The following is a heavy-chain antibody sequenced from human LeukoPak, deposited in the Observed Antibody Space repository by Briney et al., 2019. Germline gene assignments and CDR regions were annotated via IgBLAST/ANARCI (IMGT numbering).Heavy chain of an antibody. J-gene: IGHJ4*02. CDR1: GYTFTSYG. CDR2: ISAYNSNT. Sequence: ASVKVSCKASGYTFTSYGISWVRQAPGQGLEWVGWISAYNSNTNYAQKLQGRVTMTTDTSTSTAYMELRSLRSDDTAVYYCARSPMVRGVIITASDYWGQGTLVTVSS. CDR3: ARSPMVRGVIITASDY. V-gene: IGHV1-18*01. D-gene: IGHD3-10*01.